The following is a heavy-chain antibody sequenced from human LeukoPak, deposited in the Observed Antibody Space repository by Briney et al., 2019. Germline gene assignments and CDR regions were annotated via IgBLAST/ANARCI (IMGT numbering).Heavy chain of an antibody. CDR2: INHSGST. CDR3: ASGSGSFAAPFDY. V-gene: IGHV4-34*01. J-gene: IGHJ4*02. D-gene: IGHD1-26*01. CDR1: GGSFSGYY. Sequence: PSETLSLTCAVYGGSFSGYYWSWIRQPPGKGLEWIGEINHSGSTNYNPSLKSRVTISVDTSKNQFSLKLSSVTAADTAVYYCASGSGSFAAPFDYWGQGTLVTVSS.